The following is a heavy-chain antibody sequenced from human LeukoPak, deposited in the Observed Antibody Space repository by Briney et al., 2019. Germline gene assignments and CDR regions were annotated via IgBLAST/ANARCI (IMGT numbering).Heavy chain of an antibody. CDR3: ARNPNDSGNYFDPFDI. Sequence: PGGSLRLSCVGVGFTFSDHYMDWVRQAPGKGLEWVGRSRNRANGYTTEYATSLKGRFTISRDDSGRSMYLQLSSLRTEDTAVYYCARNPNDSGNYFDPFDIWGQGTMVTVSS. D-gene: IGHD1-26*01. CDR1: GFTFSDHY. J-gene: IGHJ3*02. CDR2: SRNRANGYTT. V-gene: IGHV3-72*01.